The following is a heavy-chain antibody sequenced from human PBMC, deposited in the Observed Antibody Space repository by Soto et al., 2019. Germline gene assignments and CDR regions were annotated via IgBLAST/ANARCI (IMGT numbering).Heavy chain of an antibody. V-gene: IGHV5-10-1*04. D-gene: IGHD3-22*01. J-gene: IGHJ5*02. CDR3: ARSYYYDSSGDGWFDP. CDR1: GYSFTSYW. CDR2: IDPSDSYT. Sequence: GEALKISCKGSGYSFTSYWISWVRQMPGKGLEWMGRIDPSDSYTNYSPSFQGQVTISADKSISTAYLQWSSLKASDTAMYYCARSYYYDSSGDGWFDPWGQGTLVPVSS.